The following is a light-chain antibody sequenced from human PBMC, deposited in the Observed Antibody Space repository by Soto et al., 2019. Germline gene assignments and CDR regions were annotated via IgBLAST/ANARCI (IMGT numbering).Light chain of an antibody. J-gene: IGKJ4*01. Sequence: EIVLTQSPATLSLSPGERATLSCRASQSVSSYLAWYQQKPGQAPRLLIYDASNRATGIPARFSGSGSGPDFTLTISSLEPEDFAVYYCQQRSNWPPLLTFGGGTKVEIK. CDR1: QSVSSY. V-gene: IGKV3-11*01. CDR2: DAS. CDR3: QQRSNWPPLLT.